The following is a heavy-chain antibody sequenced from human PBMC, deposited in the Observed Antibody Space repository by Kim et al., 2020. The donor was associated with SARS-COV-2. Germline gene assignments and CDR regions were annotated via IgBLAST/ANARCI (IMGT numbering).Heavy chain of an antibody. V-gene: IGHV3-23*03. CDR2: IYSGGSST. J-gene: IGHJ4*02. CDR1: GFTFSSYA. D-gene: IGHD3-9*01. CDR3: AKADVTYDILTGFDY. Sequence: GGSLRLSCAASGFTFSSYAMSWVRQAPGKGLEWVSVIYSGGSSTYYADSVKGRFTISRDNSKNTLYLQMNSLRAEDTAVYYCAKADVTYDILTGFDYWGQGTLVTVSS.